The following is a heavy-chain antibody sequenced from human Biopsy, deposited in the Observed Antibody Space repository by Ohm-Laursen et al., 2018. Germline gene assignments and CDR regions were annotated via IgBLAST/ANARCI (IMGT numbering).Heavy chain of an antibody. CDR1: GGSMTGYE. Sequence: GTLSLTCSVSGGSMTGYEWSWIRLAPGKGLEWIGYIYYSGGTKYNPSLASRVTFSVDMSKSQFSLKLYSVTAADTAVYYCARVEAGTYDALDIWGQGTPVAVSA. J-gene: IGHJ3*02. D-gene: IGHD1-26*01. CDR2: IYYSGGT. CDR3: ARVEAGTYDALDI. V-gene: IGHV4-59*01.